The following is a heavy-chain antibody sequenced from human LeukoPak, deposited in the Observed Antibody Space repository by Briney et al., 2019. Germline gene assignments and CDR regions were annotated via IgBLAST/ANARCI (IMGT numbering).Heavy chain of an antibody. Sequence: GSLRLSCAASGFTFSNYAMHWVRQAPGKGLEWVSAISGSGGSTYYADSVKGRFTISRDNSKNTLYLQMNSLRAEDTAVYYCAKDRVGATKADAFDIWGQGTMVTVSS. D-gene: IGHD1-26*01. CDR1: GFTFSNYA. V-gene: IGHV3-23*01. CDR2: ISGSGGST. CDR3: AKDRVGATKADAFDI. J-gene: IGHJ3*02.